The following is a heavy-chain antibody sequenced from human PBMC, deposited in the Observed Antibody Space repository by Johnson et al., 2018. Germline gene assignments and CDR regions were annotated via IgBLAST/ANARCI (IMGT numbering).Heavy chain of an antibody. J-gene: IGHJ6*03. D-gene: IGHD1-26*01. Sequence: EVQLVESGGGLVKPGGSLRLSCAASGFTFSSYSMNWVRQAPGKGLEWVSSISSSSSYIYYADSAKGRFTISRDNAKNSLYLQMNSLRAEDTAVYYCARPSSSYYYYYMDVWGKGTTVTVSS. CDR1: GFTFSSYS. CDR3: ARPSSSYYYYYMDV. V-gene: IGHV3-21*01. CDR2: ISSSSSYI.